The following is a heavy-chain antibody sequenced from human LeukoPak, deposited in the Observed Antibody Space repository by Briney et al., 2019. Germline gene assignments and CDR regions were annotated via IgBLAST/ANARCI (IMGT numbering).Heavy chain of an antibody. CDR1: GFTSSSYW. Sequence: GGSLRLSCAPAGFTSSSYWVHWVRQAPGEGLVWVARMIVEGRHTTYTHCVKGRSTISRDNATNTFYQQMNRLRGAGPAVYVCARDLTLLEVASDAFDIWGQGTMVTVSS. CDR3: ARDLTLLEVASDAFDI. J-gene: IGHJ3*02. D-gene: IGHD3-16*02. V-gene: IGHV3-74*01. CDR2: MIVEGRHT.